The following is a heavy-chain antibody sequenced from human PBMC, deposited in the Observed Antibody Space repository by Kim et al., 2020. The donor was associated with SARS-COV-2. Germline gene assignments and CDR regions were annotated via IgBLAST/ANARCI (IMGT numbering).Heavy chain of an antibody. CDR3: AKGWGQVVPAAMGGWDYFDY. V-gene: IGHV3-23*01. Sequence: RFTISRDNSKNTLYLQMNSLRAEDTAVYYCAKGWGQVVPAAMGGWDYFDYWGQGTLVTVSS. D-gene: IGHD2-2*01. J-gene: IGHJ4*02.